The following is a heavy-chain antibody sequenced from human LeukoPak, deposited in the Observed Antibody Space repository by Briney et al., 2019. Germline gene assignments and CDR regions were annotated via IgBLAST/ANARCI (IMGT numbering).Heavy chain of an antibody. CDR3: AREPYYDILTGYSGFDY. D-gene: IGHD3-9*01. CDR2: INHSGST. V-gene: IGHV4-34*01. CDR1: GGSFSGYY. Sequence: SETLSLTCAVYGGSFSGYYWSWIRQPPGKGLEWIGEINHSGSTNYNPSLKSRVTISVDTSKNQFSLKLSSVTAADTAVYYCAREPYYDILTGYSGFDYWGQGTLVTVSS. J-gene: IGHJ4*02.